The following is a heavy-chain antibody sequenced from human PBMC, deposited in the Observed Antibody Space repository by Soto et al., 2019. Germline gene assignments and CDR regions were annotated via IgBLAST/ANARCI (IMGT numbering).Heavy chain of an antibody. D-gene: IGHD6-19*01. V-gene: IGHV3-30-3*01. J-gene: IGHJ1*01. Sequence: QVQLVESGGGVVQPGRSLRLSCAASGFTFSSHSMHWVRQAPGKGLEWVAVVSYDGSNKYHADSVKGRFTISRDNSKNTLYLQMNSLRSEDTAVYYCVTEWGTVAGKENFQLWGPGTLVSVSS. CDR1: GFTFSSHS. CDR2: VSYDGSNK. CDR3: VTEWGTVAGKENFQL.